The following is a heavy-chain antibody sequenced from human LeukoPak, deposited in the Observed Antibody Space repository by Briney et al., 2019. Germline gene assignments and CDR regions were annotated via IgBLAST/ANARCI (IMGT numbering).Heavy chain of an antibody. J-gene: IGHJ4*02. CDR3: ARDAHYYDSSGYFRAPFDY. V-gene: IGHV3-30*02. CDR2: IRYDGSNK. Sequence: GGSLRLSCAASGFTFSSYGMHWVRQAPGKGLEWVAFIRYDGSNKYYADSVKGRFTISRDNGKDSLFMQMNSLRAEDTAVYYCARDAHYYDSSGYFRAPFDYWGQGTLVTVSS. D-gene: IGHD3-22*01. CDR1: GFTFSSYG.